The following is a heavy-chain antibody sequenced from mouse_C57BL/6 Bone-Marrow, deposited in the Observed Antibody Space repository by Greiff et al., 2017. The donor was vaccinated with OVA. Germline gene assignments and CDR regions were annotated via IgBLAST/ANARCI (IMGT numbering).Heavy chain of an antibody. CDR1: GYTFTDYE. V-gene: IGHV1-15*01. CDR3: TFYYYGHRYFDV. Sequence: QVQLKQSGAELVRPGASVTLSCKASGYTFTDYEMHWVKQTPVHGLEWIGAIDPETGGTAYNQKFKGKAILTADKSSSTAYMELRSLTSEDSAVYYCTFYYYGHRYFDVWGTGTTVTVSS. J-gene: IGHJ1*03. D-gene: IGHD1-1*01. CDR2: IDPETGGT.